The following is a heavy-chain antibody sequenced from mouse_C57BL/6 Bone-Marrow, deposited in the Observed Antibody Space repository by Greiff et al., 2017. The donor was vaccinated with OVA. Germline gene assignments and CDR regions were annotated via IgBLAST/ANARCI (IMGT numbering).Heavy chain of an antibody. CDR3: ARRGHYYGTFDY. CDR2: ISNGGGST. Sequence: EVKLVESGGGLVKPGGSLKLSCEASGFTFSDYYMYWVRQTPEKRLEWVAYISNGGGSTYYPDTVKGRFTISRDNAKNTLYLQMSRLKSEDTAMYYCARRGHYYGTFDYWGQGTTLTVSS. D-gene: IGHD1-1*01. V-gene: IGHV5-12*01. CDR1: GFTFSDYY. J-gene: IGHJ2*01.